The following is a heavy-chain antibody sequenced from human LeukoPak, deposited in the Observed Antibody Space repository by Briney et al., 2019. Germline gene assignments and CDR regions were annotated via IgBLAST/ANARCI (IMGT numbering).Heavy chain of an antibody. V-gene: IGHV1-46*01. CDR2: INPSGGNT. CDR3: ARTLRRSGLDY. CDR1: GYTFTSYY. J-gene: IGHJ4*02. D-gene: IGHD1-26*01. Sequence: ASVKVSCKASGYTFTSYYMHWVRQAPGQGLEWMGIINPSGGNTNYAQKLQGRVTMTTDTSTSTAYMELRSLRSDDTAVYYCARTLRRSGLDYWGQGTLVTVSS.